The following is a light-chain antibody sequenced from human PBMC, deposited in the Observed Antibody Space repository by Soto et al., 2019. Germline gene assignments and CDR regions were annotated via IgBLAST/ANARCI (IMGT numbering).Light chain of an antibody. V-gene: IGKV3-15*01. Sequence: EIVMTQSPATLSVSPGERATLSCRASQSVSSNFAWYQQKPGQAPRLLIYGASTRATGIQARFSGSGSGTEFTRTISSRQSEDFAVYYCQQYNYWPPGTFGQGTKVEIK. CDR3: QQYNYWPPGT. J-gene: IGKJ1*01. CDR2: GAS. CDR1: QSVSSN.